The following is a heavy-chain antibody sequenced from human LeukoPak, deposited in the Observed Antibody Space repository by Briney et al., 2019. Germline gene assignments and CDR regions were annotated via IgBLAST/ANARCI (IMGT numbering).Heavy chain of an antibody. CDR3: ARDPHNPGPIDY. J-gene: IGHJ4*02. CDR1: GFTFRSYS. V-gene: IGHV3-21*01. Sequence: GGSLRLSCAASGFTFRSYSMNWVRQAPGKGLEWVSSISGNKNYIYYADSVGGRFTISRDNARDSLFLQMDSLRAEDTGVYYCARDPHNPGPIDYWGQGTLVTVS. CDR2: ISGNKNYI.